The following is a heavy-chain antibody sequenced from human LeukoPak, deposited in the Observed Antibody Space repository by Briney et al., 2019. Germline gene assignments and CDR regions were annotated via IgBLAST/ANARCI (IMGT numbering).Heavy chain of an antibody. Sequence: GGSLRLSCAASGFTFSSYSMNWVRQAPGKGLEWVSAISGSGGSTYYADSVKGRFTISRDNSKNTLYLQMNSLRAEGTAVYYCAKDRRSGWYDSFDYWGQGTLVTVSS. CDR2: ISGSGGST. CDR1: GFTFSSYS. V-gene: IGHV3-23*01. CDR3: AKDRRSGWYDSFDY. D-gene: IGHD6-19*01. J-gene: IGHJ4*02.